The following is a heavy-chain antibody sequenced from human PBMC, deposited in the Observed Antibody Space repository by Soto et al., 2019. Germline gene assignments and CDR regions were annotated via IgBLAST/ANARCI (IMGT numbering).Heavy chain of an antibody. J-gene: IGHJ4*02. D-gene: IGHD3-22*01. CDR2: IDYSGRP. Sequence: QLQLQESGPGLVKPSETLSLTCTVSGGSISSSSYYWGWIRQPPGKGLEWIGSIDYSGRPYYNPSRRGRVTISVDTSKNQCSLKLSSVTAADTAVYYCARARITMIVVVITDQNYFDYWGQGTLVPVSS. V-gene: IGHV4-39*01. CDR3: ARARITMIVVVITDQNYFDY. CDR1: GGSISSSSYY.